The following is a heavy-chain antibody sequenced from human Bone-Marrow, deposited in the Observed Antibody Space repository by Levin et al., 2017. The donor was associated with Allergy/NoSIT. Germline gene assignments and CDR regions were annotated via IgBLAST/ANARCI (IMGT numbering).Heavy chain of an antibody. V-gene: IGHV3-13*01. CDR1: GFTFSTHD. D-gene: IGHD3-9*01. J-gene: IGHJ4*02. Sequence: SSETLSLTCAASGFTFSTHDMHWVRQATGKGLEWVSAIGTVGDTYYSASVKGRFTISREDAKNSLYLHMNSLTAGDTAIYYCVREMTGIDWRELDYWGQGTLVTVSS. CDR2: IGTVGDT. CDR3: VREMTGIDWRELDY.